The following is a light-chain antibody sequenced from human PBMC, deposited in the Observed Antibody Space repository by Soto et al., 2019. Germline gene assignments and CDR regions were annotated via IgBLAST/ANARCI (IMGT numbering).Light chain of an antibody. Sequence: EIVWTQSPATLSLSPGERAALSCRASQSVSSYLAWYQQKPGQAPRLLIYDASNRATGIPVRFSGSGSGTDFTLTISSLQSEDFAVYYCQQRSSWPLTFGGGTKVDIK. J-gene: IGKJ4*01. CDR1: QSVSSY. V-gene: IGKV3-11*01. CDR3: QQRSSWPLT. CDR2: DAS.